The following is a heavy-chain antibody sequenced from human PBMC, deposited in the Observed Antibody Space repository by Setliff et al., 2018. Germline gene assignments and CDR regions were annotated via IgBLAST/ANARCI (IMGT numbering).Heavy chain of an antibody. CDR3: AREDGPNYYYYYMDI. CDR2: IYSSGNT. J-gene: IGHJ6*03. V-gene: IGHV4-4*08. CDR1: GDSIINYY. D-gene: IGHD2-8*01. Sequence: SETLSLTCTVSGDSIINYYWSWIRQPPGKGLEWIGDIYSSGNTNYNPSLKSRVTISVDTSKNQFSLNLTSVTAADTAVYYCAREDGPNYYYYYMDIWGKGTTVTVSS.